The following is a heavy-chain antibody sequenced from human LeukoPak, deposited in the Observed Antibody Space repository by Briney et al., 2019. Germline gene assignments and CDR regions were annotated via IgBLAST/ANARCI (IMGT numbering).Heavy chain of an antibody. CDR1: GFTFSRYS. D-gene: IGHD3-16*01. CDR3: ARASFWESPVNWFDP. CDR2: ISISSNYI. Sequence: GGSLRLSCAASGFTFSRYSMNWVRQAPGKGLEWVSSISISSNYIYYADSVKGRFTISRDNAKNSLYLQVNSLRADDTAVYYCARASFWESPVNWFDPWGQGTLVTVSS. V-gene: IGHV3-21*04. J-gene: IGHJ5*02.